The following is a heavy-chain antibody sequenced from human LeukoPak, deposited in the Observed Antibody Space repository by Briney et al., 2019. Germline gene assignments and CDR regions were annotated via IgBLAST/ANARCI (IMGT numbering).Heavy chain of an antibody. Sequence: PGGSLRLSCAASGFTFSSYGMHWVRQAPGKGLEWVAVISGSGGSTYYADSVKGRFTISRDNSKNTLYLQMNSLRAEDTAVYYCAKDHVPRDPWGQGTLVTVSS. J-gene: IGHJ5*02. CDR2: ISGSGGST. V-gene: IGHV3-23*01. CDR3: AKDHVPRDP. CDR1: GFTFSSYG.